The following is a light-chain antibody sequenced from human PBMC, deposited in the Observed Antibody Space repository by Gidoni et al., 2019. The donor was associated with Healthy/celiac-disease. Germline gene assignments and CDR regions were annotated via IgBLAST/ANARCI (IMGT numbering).Light chain of an antibody. CDR3: QQYGSSLST. CDR1: QSVSSIY. CDR2: GAA. V-gene: IGKV3-20*01. J-gene: IGKJ4*01. Sequence: EIGLTQSPGTLSLSPGERATLSCRASQSVSSIYLAWYQQKPGQAPRLLIYGAASRATGIPDRFSGSGSGTDFTLTISRLEPEDFAVYYCQQYGSSLSTFGGGTKVEIK.